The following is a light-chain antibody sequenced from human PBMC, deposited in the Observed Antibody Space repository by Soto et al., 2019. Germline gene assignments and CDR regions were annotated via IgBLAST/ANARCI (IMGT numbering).Light chain of an antibody. V-gene: IGKV2-30*01. CDR3: MQGTHWPWR. J-gene: IGKJ1*01. CDR1: QSLVYSDGNTY. Sequence: DVVVTQSPLSLPVTLGQPASISCSSSQSLVYSDGNTYLNWFQQRTGQSPWRLIYQVSNRNSGVPERFSGRGSGTDFTFKMRGVEGEDVGVYYCMQGTHWPWRFGQGTKVEI. CDR2: QVS.